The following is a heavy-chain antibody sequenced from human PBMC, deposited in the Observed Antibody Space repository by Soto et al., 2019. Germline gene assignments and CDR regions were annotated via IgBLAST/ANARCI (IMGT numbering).Heavy chain of an antibody. J-gene: IGHJ5*02. CDR3: SRDSYGWGTYNWFDL. Sequence: GGSLRLSCAASGFTFSSYAMSWVRQAPGKGLEWVSAISGSGGSTYYADSVKGRFTISRDNSKNTLYLQMNSLRAEDTAVYYCSRDSYGWGTYNWFDLWGQGTLVTVAS. CDR1: GFTFSSYA. CDR2: ISGSGGST. V-gene: IGHV3-23*01. D-gene: IGHD3-10*01.